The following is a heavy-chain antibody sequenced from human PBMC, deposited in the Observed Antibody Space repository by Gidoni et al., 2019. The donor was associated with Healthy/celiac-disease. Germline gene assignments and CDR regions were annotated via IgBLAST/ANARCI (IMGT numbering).Heavy chain of an antibody. Sequence: QLQLQESGSGLVKPSQTLSLTCAVSGGSISSGGYSGSWIRQPPGKGLEWIGYIYHSGSTYYNPSLKSRVTISVDRSKNQFSLKLSSVTAADTAVYYCARVFRGSGSYYNNLLAFDIWGQGTMVTVSS. D-gene: IGHD3-10*01. J-gene: IGHJ3*02. V-gene: IGHV4-30-2*01. CDR3: ARVFRGSGSYYNNLLAFDI. CDR1: GGSISSGGYS. CDR2: IYHSGST.